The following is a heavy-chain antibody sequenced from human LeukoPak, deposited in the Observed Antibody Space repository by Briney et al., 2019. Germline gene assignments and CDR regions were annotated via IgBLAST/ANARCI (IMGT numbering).Heavy chain of an antibody. CDR3: AKVSGGYCSGGSCYVDY. CDR1: GFTFSSYA. CDR2: ISGSGTGT. D-gene: IGHD2-15*01. V-gene: IGHV3-23*01. Sequence: GGSLRLSCVASGFTFSSYALSWVRQAPGKGLEWVSVISGSGTGTYYADSVKGRFTISRDNSKNTLYLQMNNLRAEDTAVYYCAKVSGGYCSGGSCYVDYWGQGSLVTVSS. J-gene: IGHJ4*02.